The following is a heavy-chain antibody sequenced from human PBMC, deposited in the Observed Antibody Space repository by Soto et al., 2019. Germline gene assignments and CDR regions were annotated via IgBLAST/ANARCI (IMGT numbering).Heavy chain of an antibody. D-gene: IGHD3-16*02. CDR1: GGTFSSYA. CDR2: IIPIFGTA. V-gene: IGHV1-69*13. J-gene: IGHJ4*02. CDR3: ARGRNRYDYVWGSYRYTLDY. Sequence: GASVKVSCKASGGTFSSYAISWVRQAPGQGLEWMGGIIPIFGTANYAQKFQGRVTITADESTSTAYMELSSLRSEDTAVYYCARGRNRYDYVWGSYRYTLDYWGQGTLVTVSS.